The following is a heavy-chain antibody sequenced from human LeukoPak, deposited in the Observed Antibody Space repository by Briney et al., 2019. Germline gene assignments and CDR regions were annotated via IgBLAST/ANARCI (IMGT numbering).Heavy chain of an antibody. V-gene: IGHV3-30-3*01. CDR3: ARGSGGACSSTSCIYYYGMDV. J-gene: IGHJ6*02. D-gene: IGHD2-2*01. CDR1: GFTFSSYA. CDR2: ISYGGSNK. Sequence: GGSLRLSCAASGFTFSSYAMHWVRQAPGKGLEWVAVISYGGSNKYYADSVKGRFTISRDNSKNTLSLQMNSLRAEDTAVYYCARGSGGACSSTSCIYYYGMDVWGQGTTVTVSS.